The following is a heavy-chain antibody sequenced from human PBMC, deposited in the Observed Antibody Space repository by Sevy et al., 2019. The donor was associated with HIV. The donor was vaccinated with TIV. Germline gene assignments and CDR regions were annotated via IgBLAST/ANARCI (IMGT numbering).Heavy chain of an antibody. D-gene: IGHD3-22*01. CDR1: GFTFSGSA. Sequence: GGSLRLSCAASGFTFSGSAMHWVRQASGKGLEWVGRIRSKANSYATAYAASVKVRFTISRDDSKNTAYLQMNSLKTEDTAVYYCTRAAPYDSGAFDIWGQGTMVTVSS. CDR2: IRSKANSYAT. CDR3: TRAAPYDSGAFDI. J-gene: IGHJ3*02. V-gene: IGHV3-73*01.